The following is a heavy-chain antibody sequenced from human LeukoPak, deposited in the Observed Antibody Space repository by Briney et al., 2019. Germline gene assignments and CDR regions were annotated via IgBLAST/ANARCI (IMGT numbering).Heavy chain of an antibody. D-gene: IGHD3-22*01. J-gene: IGHJ4*02. CDR3: AKEGYDSSGYYPVY. CDR2: ISGSGGST. Sequence: PGGSLRLSCAASGFTFSSYAMSWVRQAPGKGLEWVSAISGSGGSTYYADSVKGRFTISRDNSKNTLYLQMNSLRAEDTAVYYYAKEGYDSSGYYPVYWGQGTLVTVSS. V-gene: IGHV3-23*01. CDR1: GFTFSSYA.